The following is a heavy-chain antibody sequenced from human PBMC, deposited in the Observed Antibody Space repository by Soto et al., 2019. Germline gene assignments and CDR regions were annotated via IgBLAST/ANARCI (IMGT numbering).Heavy chain of an antibody. CDR3: ARENWYSLDV. CDR1: GFSFSSYF. J-gene: IGHJ6*02. Sequence: EVQLVESGGGSVQPGGSLRLSCAASGFSFSSYFMAWVRQAPGEGLVSVSHVPGDGSRASYADSVRGRFTISRDNAKNTLYLQMDSLSDEDTDIYYCARENWYSLDVWGQGTTVTVSS. D-gene: IGHD1-26*01. V-gene: IGHV3-74*01. CDR2: VPGDGSRA.